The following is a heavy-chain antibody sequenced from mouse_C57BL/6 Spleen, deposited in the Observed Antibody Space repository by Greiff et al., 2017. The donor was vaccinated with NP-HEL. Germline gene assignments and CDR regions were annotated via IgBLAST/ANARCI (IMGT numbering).Heavy chain of an antibody. V-gene: IGHV1-69*01. CDR1: GYTFTSYW. CDR3: ASGGSNYVEAY. CDR2: IDPSDSYT. Sequence: QVQLQQPGAELVMPGASVKLSCKASGYTFTSYWMHWVKQRPGQGLEWIGEIDPSDSYTNYNQKFKGKSTLTVDKSSSTAYMQLSSLTSEDSAVYYCASGGSNYVEAYWGQGTLVTVSA. D-gene: IGHD2-5*01. J-gene: IGHJ3*01.